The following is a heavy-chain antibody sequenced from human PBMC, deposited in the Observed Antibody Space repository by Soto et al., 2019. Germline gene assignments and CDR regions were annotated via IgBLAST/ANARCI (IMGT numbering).Heavy chain of an antibody. D-gene: IGHD4-4*01. J-gene: IGHJ4*02. Sequence: QVQLQESGPGLVKPSETLSLTCTVSGGSIHSYYWSWIRQPPGKGLEWIGFIFYSGSTNYNPSLKSRVTISIDTSKNQFSLKLSSVTAADTAVYYCARRYGYSFDYWGQGTLVTVSS. CDR1: GGSIHSYY. CDR3: ARRYGYSFDY. V-gene: IGHV4-59*01. CDR2: IFYSGST.